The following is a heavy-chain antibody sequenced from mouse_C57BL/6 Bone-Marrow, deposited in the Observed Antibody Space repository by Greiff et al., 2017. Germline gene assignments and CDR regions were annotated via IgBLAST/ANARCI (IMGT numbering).Heavy chain of an antibody. D-gene: IGHD1-1*01. CDR3: ARYGRNYYWYFDV. V-gene: IGHV1-82*01. J-gene: IGHJ1*03. CDR1: GYAFSSSW. CDR2: IYPGDGGT. Sequence: VKLLESGPELVKPGASVKISCKASGYAFSSSWMNWVKQRPGKGLAWIGRIYPGDGGTNYNGKFKGKATLTADKSSRTAYMQISSLTSEDSAVYFCARYGRNYYWYFDVWGTGTTVTVSS.